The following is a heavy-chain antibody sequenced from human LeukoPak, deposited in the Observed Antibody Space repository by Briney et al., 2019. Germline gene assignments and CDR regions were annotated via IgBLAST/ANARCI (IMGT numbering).Heavy chain of an antibody. Sequence: HPGGSLRLSCAASGFTFSSYGMHWVRQAPGKGLEWVAFIPYDGSYEYYADSVRGRFTISRANSKNTLHLQMSGLRAEDTAVYYCAQTTEGVLCRRGSCGFDYWGQGTLVTVSS. CDR2: IPYDGSYE. CDR1: GFTFSSYG. J-gene: IGHJ4*02. D-gene: IGHD2-15*01. V-gene: IGHV3-30*02. CDR3: AQTTEGVLCRRGSCGFDY.